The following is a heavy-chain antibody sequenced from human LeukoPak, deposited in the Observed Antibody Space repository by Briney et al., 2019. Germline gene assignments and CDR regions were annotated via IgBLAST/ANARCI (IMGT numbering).Heavy chain of an antibody. D-gene: IGHD2-21*01. Sequence: PGESLKISCKGSGYSFTSYWIGWVRQVPGKGLEWMGIIYPGDSDTRYSPSFQGQVTISADESISTAYLQWSSLKASDTAMYYCARVQSKVVIATNFDYWGQGTLVTVSS. J-gene: IGHJ4*02. CDR3: ARVQSKVVIATNFDY. V-gene: IGHV5-51*01. CDR1: GYSFTSYW. CDR2: IYPGDSDT.